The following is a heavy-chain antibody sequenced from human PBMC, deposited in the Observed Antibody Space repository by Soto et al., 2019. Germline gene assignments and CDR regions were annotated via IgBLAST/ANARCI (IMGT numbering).Heavy chain of an antibody. D-gene: IGHD6-13*01. CDR1: GFTFSSYE. J-gene: IGHJ6*02. CDR3: ARSRAAAPPRVGMDV. CDR2: ISSSGSTI. V-gene: IGHV3-48*03. Sequence: PGGSLRLSCAASGFTFSSYEMNWVRQAPGKGLEWVSYISSSGSTIYYADSVKGRFTISRDNAKNSLYLQMNSLRFEDSAVYYCARSRAAAPPRVGMDVWGQGTTVTVSS.